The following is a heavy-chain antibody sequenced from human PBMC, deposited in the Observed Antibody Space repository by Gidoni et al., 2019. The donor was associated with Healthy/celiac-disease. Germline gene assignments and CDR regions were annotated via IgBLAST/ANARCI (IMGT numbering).Heavy chain of an antibody. J-gene: IGHJ6*02. V-gene: IGHV3-48*01. D-gene: IGHD5-18*01. CDR2: SRSSSSTI. Sequence: EAQLVESGGGLVQPGGSLLLSCAASGFTFSSYSMNWVRQAPGKGLKWVSYSRSSSSTIYYAGSRKGRITISRDNAKNSLYLQMNSLRAEDTAVYYCARALGTAMLRKGIDVWGQGTTVTVSS. CDR1: GFTFSSYS. CDR3: ARALGTAMLRKGIDV.